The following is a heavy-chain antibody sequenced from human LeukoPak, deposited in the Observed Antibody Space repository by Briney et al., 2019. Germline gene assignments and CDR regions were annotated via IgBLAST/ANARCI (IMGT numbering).Heavy chain of an antibody. D-gene: IGHD3-10*01. CDR1: GGSLSGYY. Sequence: SETLSLTCAVDGGSLSGYYWSWIRQPPGNGREWIGEINHSGRTNYNPSLKSRVTISVDTSKNQFSLKLSSVTAADTAVYYCARGPKGYGSVYPDYWGQGTLVTVSS. CDR2: INHSGRT. V-gene: IGHV4-34*01. J-gene: IGHJ4*02. CDR3: ARGPKGYGSVYPDY.